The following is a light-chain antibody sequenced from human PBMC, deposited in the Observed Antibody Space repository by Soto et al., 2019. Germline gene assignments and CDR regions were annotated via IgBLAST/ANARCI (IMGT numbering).Light chain of an antibody. Sequence: DIQMTQSPSSLSASVGDRVTITCRASQSISSYLNWYQQKPGKAPTLLIYAASSLQSVVPSRFSGSGSGTDFTLTISSLQPEDFATYYCQQSYSTPPTFCQATRLEIK. CDR1: QSISSY. J-gene: IGKJ5*01. V-gene: IGKV1-39*01. CDR3: QQSYSTPPT. CDR2: AAS.